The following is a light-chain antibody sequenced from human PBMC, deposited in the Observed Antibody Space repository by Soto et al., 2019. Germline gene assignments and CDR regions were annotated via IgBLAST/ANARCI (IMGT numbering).Light chain of an antibody. J-gene: IGLJ3*02. Sequence: QSVLTQPPSVSGAPGQTVTISCTGTTSNVHWYQQLPGTAPKLLIFDNTNRPSGVPDRFSGSKSDTSAFLAITGLQAEDEADYYCQFFDSLSGSVVFGGGTKLTVL. V-gene: IGLV1-40*01. CDR2: DNT. CDR1: TSN. CDR3: QFFDSLSGSVV.